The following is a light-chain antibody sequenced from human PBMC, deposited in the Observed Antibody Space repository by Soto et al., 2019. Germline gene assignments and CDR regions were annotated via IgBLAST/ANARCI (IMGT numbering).Light chain of an antibody. CDR3: QHYDDWPRT. CDR2: GTS. Sequence: EIVMTQSPSTLSVSPGERATLSCRANQSVSSSKLGWYQQKPGQAPRLLISGTSTRATGIPARFSGSGSGTEFTLTISSLQSEDFAVYYCQHYDDWPRTFGGGTRVEI. V-gene: IGKV3-15*01. CDR1: QSVSSSK. J-gene: IGKJ4*01.